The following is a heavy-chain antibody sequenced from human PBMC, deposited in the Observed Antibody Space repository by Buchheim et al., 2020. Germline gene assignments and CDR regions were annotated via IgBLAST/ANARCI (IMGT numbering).Heavy chain of an antibody. CDR2: MLYDGSNK. J-gene: IGHJ6*02. CDR3: ARDRFADHVWGTYRYMDV. V-gene: IGHV3-33*05. D-gene: IGHD3-16*02. Sequence: QVQLVESGGGVVQPGRSLRLSCAASGFTFSSYGMHWVRQTPGKGLEWVAIMLYDGSNKYHAESVKDRFTISRDISKKTLYLQMNSLRAEDTAVYYCARDRFADHVWGTYRYMDVWGQGTT. CDR1: GFTFSSYG.